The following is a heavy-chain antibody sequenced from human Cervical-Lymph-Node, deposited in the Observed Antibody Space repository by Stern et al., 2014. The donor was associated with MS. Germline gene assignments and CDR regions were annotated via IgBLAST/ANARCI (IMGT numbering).Heavy chain of an antibody. D-gene: IGHD3-3*01. CDR2: VHYSGTT. V-gene: IGHV4-59*08. CDR1: GGSISSYY. J-gene: IGHJ4*02. Sequence: VQLVQSGPGLVKPSETLSLTCSVSGGSISSYYWNWIRQPPGKGLEWIANVHYSGTTNYNPSLKSRVTILLDTSMNQISLNQPSVTAADTAVYYCAGSGTYYPDYWGQGILVTVSS. CDR3: AGSGTYYPDY.